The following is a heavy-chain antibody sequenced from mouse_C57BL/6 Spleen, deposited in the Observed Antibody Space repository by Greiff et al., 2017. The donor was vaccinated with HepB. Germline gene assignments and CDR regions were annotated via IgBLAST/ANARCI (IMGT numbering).Heavy chain of an antibody. D-gene: IGHD2-5*01. J-gene: IGHJ1*03. Sequence: EVMLVESEGGLVQPGSSMKLSCTASGFTFSDYYMAWVRQVPEKGLEWVANINYDGSSTYYLDSLKSRFIISRDNAKNILYLQMSSLKSEDTATYYCARGGAYYSNSWYFDVWGTGTTVTVSS. CDR2: INYDGSST. V-gene: IGHV5-16*01. CDR1: GFTFSDYY. CDR3: ARGGAYYSNSWYFDV.